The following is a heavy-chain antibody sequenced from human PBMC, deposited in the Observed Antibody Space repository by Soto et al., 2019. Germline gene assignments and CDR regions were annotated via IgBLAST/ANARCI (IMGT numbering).Heavy chain of an antibody. Sequence: GESLKISCKGSGYSFTSYWISWVRQMPGKGLEWMGRIDPSDSYTNYSPSFQGHVIISADKSISTAYLQWSSLKASDTAMYYCARYFYYDSSGSNFDYWGQGTLVTVSS. D-gene: IGHD3-22*01. J-gene: IGHJ4*02. CDR1: GYSFTSYW. V-gene: IGHV5-10-1*01. CDR3: ARYFYYDSSGSNFDY. CDR2: IDPSDSYT.